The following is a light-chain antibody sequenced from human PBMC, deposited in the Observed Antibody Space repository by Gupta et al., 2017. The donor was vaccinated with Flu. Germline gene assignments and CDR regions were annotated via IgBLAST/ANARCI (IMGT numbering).Light chain of an antibody. J-gene: IGKJ4*01. CDR1: QSGLYSYENMNY. CDR3: QQNYSPPPIS. CDR2: WAA. Sequence: DIVMTQSPYSLAVSLGERATINCKSSQSGLYSYENMNYFGWSQQKQGQPPKLLIYWAATREAGVIDRFSGSGVGKDVALTISSRQEEDVAGYYSQQNYSPPPISFGRGTKVEIK. V-gene: IGKV4-1*01.